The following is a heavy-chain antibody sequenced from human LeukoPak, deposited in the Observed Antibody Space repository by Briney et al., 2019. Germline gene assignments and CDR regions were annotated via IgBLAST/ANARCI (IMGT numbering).Heavy chain of an antibody. V-gene: IGHV4-34*01. CDR3: ATGWYGDGGY. Sequence: SETLSLTCAVYGGSFSGYYWSWIRQPPGKGLEWIGEINHSGSTNYNPSLKSRVTISVDTSKNQFSLKLSSVTAADTAVYYCATGWYGDGGYWGQGILVTVSS. CDR1: GGSFSGYY. J-gene: IGHJ4*02. CDR2: INHSGST. D-gene: IGHD6-19*01.